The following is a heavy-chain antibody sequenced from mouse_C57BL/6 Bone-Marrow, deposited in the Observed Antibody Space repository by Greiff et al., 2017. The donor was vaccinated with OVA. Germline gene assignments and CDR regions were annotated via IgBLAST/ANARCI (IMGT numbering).Heavy chain of an antibody. CDR3: ARYGTGPFDY. D-gene: IGHD4-1*01. CDR2: IRNKANGYTT. CDR1: GFTFTDYY. V-gene: IGHV7-3*01. Sequence: EVKVVESGGGLVQPGGSLSLSCAASGFTFTDYYMSWVRQPPGKALEWLGFIRNKANGYTTEYSASVKGRFTISRDNSQSILYLQMNALRAEDSATYYCARYGTGPFDYWGQGTTLTVSS. J-gene: IGHJ2*01.